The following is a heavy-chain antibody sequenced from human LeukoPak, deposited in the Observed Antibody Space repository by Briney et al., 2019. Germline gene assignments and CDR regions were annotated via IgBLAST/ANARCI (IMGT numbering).Heavy chain of an antibody. D-gene: IGHD2-15*01. CDR3: ARHAPAVGRMIDY. Sequence: SETLSLTCAVYGGSFSDPYWNWIRQSPGKGLEWIGEINYGGSTNYNPSLKSRVTISVDTSKNQFSLKLSSVTAADTAVYYCARHAPAVGRMIDYWGQGTLVTVSS. CDR2: INYGGST. CDR1: GGSFSDPY. V-gene: IGHV4-34*01. J-gene: IGHJ4*02.